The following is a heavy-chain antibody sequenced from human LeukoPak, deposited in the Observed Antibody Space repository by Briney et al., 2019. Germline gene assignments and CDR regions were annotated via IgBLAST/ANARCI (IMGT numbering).Heavy chain of an antibody. Sequence: GGSLRLSCAGSGFTFSNSDMSWVRQAPGKGLEWVXXINTSGGTTYYADSVKGQFTISRDNSRNTLYLQMNSLRAEDTAVYYCAKVRYTYGPFYDFWGQGTMVTVSS. CDR1: GFTFSNSD. D-gene: IGHD5-18*01. J-gene: IGHJ4*02. CDR3: AKVRYTYGPFYDF. CDR2: INTSGGTT. V-gene: IGHV3-23*01.